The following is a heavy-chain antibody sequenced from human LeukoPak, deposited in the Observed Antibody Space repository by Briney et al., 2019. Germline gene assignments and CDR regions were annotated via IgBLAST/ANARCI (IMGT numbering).Heavy chain of an antibody. V-gene: IGHV3-23*01. J-gene: IGHJ4*02. D-gene: IGHD2-2*01. CDR2: ITSGGST. CDR3: AKDFEVFVVVPAAINY. Sequence: GGSLRLSCAASGFTFSSYGMSWVRQAPGKGLEWVSVITSGGSTYYADSVKGRFTISRDNSKNTLYLQMNSLRAEDTAVYYCAKDFEVFVVVPAAINYWGQGTLVTVSS. CDR1: GFTFSSYG.